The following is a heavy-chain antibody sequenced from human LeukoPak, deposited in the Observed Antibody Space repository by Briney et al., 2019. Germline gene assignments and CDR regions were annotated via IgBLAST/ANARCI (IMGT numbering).Heavy chain of an antibody. CDR1: GGSISSYY. Sequence: SETLSLTCTVSGGSISSYYWSWIRQPPGKGLEWIGYIYYSGSTNYNPSLKSRVTISVDTSKNQFSLKLSSVTAADTAVYYCASARDYGDYPNAFDIWGQGTMVTVSS. CDR3: ASARDYGDYPNAFDI. CDR2: IYYSGST. V-gene: IGHV4-59*01. J-gene: IGHJ3*02. D-gene: IGHD4-17*01.